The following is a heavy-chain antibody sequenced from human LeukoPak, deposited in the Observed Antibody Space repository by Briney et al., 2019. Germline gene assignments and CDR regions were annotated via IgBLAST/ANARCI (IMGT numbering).Heavy chain of an antibody. CDR3: ARHTAMAVLDY. V-gene: IGHV3-48*01. CDR2: ISSSSSTI. Sequence: GGSLRLSCAASGFTFSSYSMNWVRQAPGKGLEWVSYISSSSSTIYYADSVKGRFTISRDSAKNSLYLQMNSLRAEDTAVYYCARHTAMAVLDYWGQGTLVTVSS. D-gene: IGHD5-18*01. CDR1: GFTFSSYS. J-gene: IGHJ4*02.